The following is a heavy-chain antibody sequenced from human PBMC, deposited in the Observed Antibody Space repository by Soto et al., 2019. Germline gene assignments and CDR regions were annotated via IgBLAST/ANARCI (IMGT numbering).Heavy chain of an antibody. V-gene: IGHV1-18*01. D-gene: IGHD3-22*01. J-gene: IGHJ6*02. CDR1: GYTFTSYG. Sequence: ASVKVSCKASGYTFTSYGISWVRQAPGQGLEWMGWISAYNGNANYAQKLQGRVTMTTDTSTSTAYMELSSLRSEDTAVYYCAGYYDSSGSRDIYYYYGMDVWGQGTTVTVSS. CDR3: AGYYDSSGSRDIYYYYGMDV. CDR2: ISAYNGNA.